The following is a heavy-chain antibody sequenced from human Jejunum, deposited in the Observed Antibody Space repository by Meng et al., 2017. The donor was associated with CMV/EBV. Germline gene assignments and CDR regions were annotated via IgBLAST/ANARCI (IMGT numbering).Heavy chain of an antibody. Sequence: QGQVGQSGGGMKRPGAPLKAPSPASHYPFTGVGVSWSRQAPGQALEWMAWLGAHPGGTSHAPRFQGRVTVTADRHTATGYMELRNLRSDDTGVYYCAKGTPGRRYAENWGQGTLVTVSS. CDR1: HYPFTGVG. J-gene: IGHJ4*02. CDR3: AKGTPGRRYAEN. CDR2: LGAHPGGT. V-gene: IGHV1-18*01. D-gene: IGHD3-10*01.